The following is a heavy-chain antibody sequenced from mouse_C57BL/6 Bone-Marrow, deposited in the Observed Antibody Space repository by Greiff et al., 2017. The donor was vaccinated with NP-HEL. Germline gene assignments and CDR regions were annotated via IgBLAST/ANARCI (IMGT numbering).Heavy chain of an antibody. Sequence: QVQLKESGAELVRPGASVTLSCKASGYTFTDYELHWVKQTPVHGLEWIGAIDPETGGTAYNQKFKGKAILTADKASSTAYMELRSLTSEDSAVYYCTRGVVATDYWGQGTTLTVSS. V-gene: IGHV1-15*01. CDR2: IDPETGGT. CDR1: GYTFTDYE. J-gene: IGHJ2*01. D-gene: IGHD1-1*01. CDR3: TRGVVATDY.